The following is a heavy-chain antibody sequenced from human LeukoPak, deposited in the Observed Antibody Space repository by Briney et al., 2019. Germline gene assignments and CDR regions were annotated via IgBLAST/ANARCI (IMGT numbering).Heavy chain of an antibody. CDR2: IWYDGSNK. CDR3: ARGGGRDGYTFDY. D-gene: IGHD5-24*01. Sequence: PGGSLRLSCAASGFTFSSYGMHWARQAPGKGLEWVAVIWYDGSNKYYADSVKGRFTISRDNSKNTLYLQMNSLRAEDTAVYYCARGGGRDGYTFDYWGQGTLVTVSS. V-gene: IGHV3-33*01. CDR1: GFTFSSYG. J-gene: IGHJ4*02.